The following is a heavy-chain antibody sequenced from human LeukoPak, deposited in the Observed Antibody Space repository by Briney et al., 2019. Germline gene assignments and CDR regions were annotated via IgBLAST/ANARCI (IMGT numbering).Heavy chain of an antibody. Sequence: GASVTVSCKASGYTFTNYDINWVRKATGQGLEWMGYMNPNSGNTGYAQKFQGRVTITKNTSISTAYMELSSLRSEDTALYYCAANSGTVCSSNWGFDYWGQGTLVTISS. D-gene: IGHD3-10*01. CDR1: GYTFTNYD. CDR2: MNPNSGNT. CDR3: AANSGTVCSSNWGFDY. V-gene: IGHV1-8*01. J-gene: IGHJ4*02.